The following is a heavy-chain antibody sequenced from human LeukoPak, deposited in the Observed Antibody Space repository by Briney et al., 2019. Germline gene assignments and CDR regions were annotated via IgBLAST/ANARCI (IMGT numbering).Heavy chain of an antibody. J-gene: IGHJ6*02. CDR1: GYSFSSYW. CDR3: ARRNDYYGLDV. D-gene: IGHD2-8*01. CDR2: IFPGDSDT. V-gene: IGHV5-51*01. Sequence: GESLKISCKGSGYSFSSYWIGWVRQMPGKGLEWMGIIFPGDSDTRYSPSFQGHVTISADKSISTAYMQWNSLKASDTAMFFCARRNDYYGLDVWGQGTTVTVSS.